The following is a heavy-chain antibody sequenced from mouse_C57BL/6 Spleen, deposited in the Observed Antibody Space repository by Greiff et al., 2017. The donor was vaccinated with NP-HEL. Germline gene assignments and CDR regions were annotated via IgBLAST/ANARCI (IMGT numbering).Heavy chain of an antibody. J-gene: IGHJ1*03. D-gene: IGHD1-1*01. CDR2: IWRGGST. CDR3: AKRNYGSSSDWYFDV. V-gene: IGHV2-5*01. Sequence: QVQLKESGPGLVQPSQSLSITCTVSGFSLTSYGVHWVRQSPGKGLEWLGVIWRGGSTDYNAAFMSRLSITKDNSKSQVFFKMNSLQADDTAIYYCAKRNYGSSSDWYFDVWGTGTTVTVSS. CDR1: GFSLTSYG.